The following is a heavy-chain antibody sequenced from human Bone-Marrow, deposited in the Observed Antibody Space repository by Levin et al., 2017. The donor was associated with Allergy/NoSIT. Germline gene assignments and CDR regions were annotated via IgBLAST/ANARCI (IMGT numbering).Heavy chain of an antibody. J-gene: IGHJ4*02. CDR3: ASATRAGDYRSY. CDR2: IKPDGSEK. V-gene: IGHV3-7*01. CDR1: GFPFSSYW. D-gene: IGHD2-21*01. Sequence: GESLKISCAASGFPFSSYWMNWVRQAPGKGLEWVASIKPDGSEKYYVDSVRGRFAISRDNDRNSLYLQMNSLRAEDTAVYYCASATRAGDYRSYWGQGTLITVSS.